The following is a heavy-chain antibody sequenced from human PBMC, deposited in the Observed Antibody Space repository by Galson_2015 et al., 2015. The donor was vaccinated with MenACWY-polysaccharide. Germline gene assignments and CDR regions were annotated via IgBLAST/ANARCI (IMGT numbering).Heavy chain of an antibody. J-gene: IGHJ5*02. CDR3: ARGGKYYYDSSGYLNWFDP. V-gene: IGHV1-8*01. Sequence: WMGWMNPNSGNTGYAQKFQGRVTMTRNTSISIAYMELSSLRSEDTAVYYCARGGKYYYDSSGYLNWFDPWGQGTLVTVSS. CDR2: MNPNSGNT. D-gene: IGHD3-22*01.